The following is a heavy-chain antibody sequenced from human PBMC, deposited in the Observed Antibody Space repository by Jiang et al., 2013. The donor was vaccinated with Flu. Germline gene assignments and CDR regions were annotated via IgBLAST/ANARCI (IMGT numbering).Heavy chain of an antibody. CDR3: ARGVVVPAAFLGWFDP. CDR2: IYHSGST. CDR1: GGSISSGGYS. V-gene: IGHV4-30-2*01. J-gene: IGHJ5*02. D-gene: IGHD2-2*01. Sequence: GSGLVKPSQTLSLTCAVSGGSISSGGYSWSWIRQPPGKGLEWIGYIYHSGSTYYNPSLKSRVTISVDRSKNQFSLKLSSVTAADTAVYYCARGVVVPAAFLGWFDPWGQGTLVTVSS.